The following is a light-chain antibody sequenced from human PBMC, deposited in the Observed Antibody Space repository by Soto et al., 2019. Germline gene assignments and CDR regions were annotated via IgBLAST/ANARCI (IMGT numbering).Light chain of an antibody. CDR3: HQSYSKT. CDR1: QSISSY. Sequence: DIQMTQSPSSLSASVGDRVTITCRASQSISSYLNWYQQKPGKAPKLLIYAASSLQSGVPSRFSGSGSGTDFTLTIISLQPEDFATSSCHQSYSKTFGQGTKVEIK. CDR2: AAS. J-gene: IGKJ1*01. V-gene: IGKV1-39*01.